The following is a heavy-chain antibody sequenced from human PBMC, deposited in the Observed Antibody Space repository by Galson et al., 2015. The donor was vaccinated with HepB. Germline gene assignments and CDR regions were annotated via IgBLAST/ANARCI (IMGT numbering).Heavy chain of an antibody. CDR2: IKPSGGST. CDR3: ARGRITIFRPFNP. Sequence: SVKVSCKASGYTFTSYYMHWVRQAPGQGLEWMGIIKPSGGSTSYAQKFQGRVTMTRDTSTSTVYMELSSLRSEDTAVYYCARGRITIFRPFNPWGQGTLVTVSS. D-gene: IGHD3-3*01. CDR1: GYTFTSYY. J-gene: IGHJ5*02. V-gene: IGHV1-46*01.